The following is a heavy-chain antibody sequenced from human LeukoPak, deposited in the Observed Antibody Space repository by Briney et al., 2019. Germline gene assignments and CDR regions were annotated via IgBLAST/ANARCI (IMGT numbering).Heavy chain of an antibody. CDR1: GFTYSDYG. V-gene: IGHV3-30*02. CDR3: VKGGSISHNWFDS. CDR2: ILNDGTWE. D-gene: IGHD3-16*01. J-gene: IGHJ5*01. Sequence: PGGSLRLSCAASGFTYSDYGMHWVRQAPGRGLEWVAFILNDGTWEYYPDSVKGRLTISRDNSRSTLYLQMNSVRLEDTAIYYCVKGGSISHNWFDSWGQGTLVTVSS.